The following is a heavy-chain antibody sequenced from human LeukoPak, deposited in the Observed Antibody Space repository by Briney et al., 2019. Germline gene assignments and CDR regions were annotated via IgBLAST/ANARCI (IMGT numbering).Heavy chain of an antibody. CDR1: GYTFTGYY. Sequence: ASVKVSCKASGYTFTGYYMHWVRQAPGQGLEWMGWINPNSGGTNYAQKFQGRVTMTRDTSISTAYMELSRLRSDDTAVYYCARFDDYVWGSYRPQEFDYWGQGTLVTVSS. CDR2: INPNSGGT. V-gene: IGHV1-2*02. J-gene: IGHJ4*02. D-gene: IGHD3-16*02. CDR3: ARFDDYVWGSYRPQEFDY.